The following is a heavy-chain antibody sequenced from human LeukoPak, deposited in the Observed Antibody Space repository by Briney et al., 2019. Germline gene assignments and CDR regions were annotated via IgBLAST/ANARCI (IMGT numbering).Heavy chain of an antibody. V-gene: IGHV3-74*03. CDR2: INTDGSST. Sequence: GGSLRLSCAASGFTFSSYWMHWVRQAPGKGLVWVSRINTDGSSTTYADSVKGRITISRDNAKNTLYLQMNSLRAEDTAVYYCARGRGSGTYWNWGQGTLVTVSS. CDR3: ARGRGSGTYWN. CDR1: GFTFSSYW. J-gene: IGHJ4*02. D-gene: IGHD3-10*01.